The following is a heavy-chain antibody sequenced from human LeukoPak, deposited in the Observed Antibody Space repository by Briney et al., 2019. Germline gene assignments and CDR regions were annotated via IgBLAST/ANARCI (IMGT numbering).Heavy chain of an antibody. V-gene: IGHV3-53*04. CDR2: IYSGGST. J-gene: IGHJ6*02. CDR1: GFTVSSNY. D-gene: IGHD6-19*01. Sequence: GGSLRLSCAASGFTVSSNYMSWVRQARGKGLEWVSDIYSGGSTYYADSVKGRFTISRHNSKNTLYLQMNSLRAEDTAVYYCARAAAVAGTAIYYYGMDVWGQGTTVTVSS. CDR3: ARAAAVAGTAIYYYGMDV.